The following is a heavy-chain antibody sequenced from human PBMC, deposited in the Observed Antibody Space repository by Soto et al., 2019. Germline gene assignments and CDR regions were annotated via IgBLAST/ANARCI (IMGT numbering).Heavy chain of an antibody. V-gene: IGHV3-15*07. CDR3: TAGRALATPEVY. CDR1: GFTFSNAW. Sequence: GGSRRLSCAASGFTFSNAWMNWVRQAPGKGLEWVGRIKSRAGGGTTNYAAPVKDRFTISRDDSRNTLYLQMNSLNSEDTAVYYCTAGRALATPEVYWGLGTLVTVSS. J-gene: IGHJ4*02. CDR2: IKSRAGGGTT. D-gene: IGHD1-1*01.